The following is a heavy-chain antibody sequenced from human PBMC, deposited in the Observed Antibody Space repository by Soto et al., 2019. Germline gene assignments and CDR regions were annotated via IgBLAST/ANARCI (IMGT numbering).Heavy chain of an antibody. Sequence: QVQLQESGPGLVKPSQTLSLTCTVSGGSISSGDYYWSWIRQPPGKGLEWIGYIYYSGSTYYNPSLKSRVTISVDPSKDQFSLKLSSVTAADTAVYYCAREADYGDNWFAPWGQGTLVTVSS. CDR2: IYYSGST. V-gene: IGHV4-30-4*01. CDR3: AREADYGDNWFAP. J-gene: IGHJ5*02. D-gene: IGHD4-17*01. CDR1: GGSISSGDYY.